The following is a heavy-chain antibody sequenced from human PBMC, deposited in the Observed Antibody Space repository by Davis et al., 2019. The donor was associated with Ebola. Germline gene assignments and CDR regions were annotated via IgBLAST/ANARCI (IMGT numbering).Heavy chain of an antibody. J-gene: IGHJ4*02. CDR3: ARHGVAAEVRFFDS. D-gene: IGHD2-15*01. CDR1: GGSFSGYY. Sequence: MPSETLSLTCAVYGGSFSGYYWSWIRQPPGKGLEWIGEINHSGSTNYNPSLKSRVTISVDTSKNQFSLKLSSVTAADTAVYYCARHGVAAEVRFFDSWGRGALVTVSS. V-gene: IGHV4-34*01. CDR2: INHSGST.